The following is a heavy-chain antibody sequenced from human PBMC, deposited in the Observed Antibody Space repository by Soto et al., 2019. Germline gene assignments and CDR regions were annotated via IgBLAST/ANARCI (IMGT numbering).Heavy chain of an antibody. D-gene: IGHD3-10*01. J-gene: IGHJ5*02. Sequence: ASVKVSCKASGYTFTSYGISWVRQAPGQGLEWMGWISAYNGNTNYAQKLQGRVTMTTDTSTSTAYMELRSLRSDDTAVYYCARVTRPTYYYGSGSYKKTTNWFDPWGQGTLVTVSS. V-gene: IGHV1-18*01. CDR2: ISAYNGNT. CDR1: GYTFTSYG. CDR3: ARVTRPTYYYGSGSYKKTTNWFDP.